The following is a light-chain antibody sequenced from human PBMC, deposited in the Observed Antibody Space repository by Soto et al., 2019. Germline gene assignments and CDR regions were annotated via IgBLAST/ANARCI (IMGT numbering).Light chain of an antibody. CDR3: QQSYSDQYN. Sequence: DIQRTQSPSSLSASVGDRVSLTCRAGQNVGSFVNWYQQKPAKAPRLLIYATSNLQSGVPSRISGSGSGTEFTLTIRSVQPEDCATYCGQQSYSDQYNFGQGTKLEIK. V-gene: IGKV1-39*01. CDR1: QNVGSF. CDR2: ATS. J-gene: IGKJ2*01.